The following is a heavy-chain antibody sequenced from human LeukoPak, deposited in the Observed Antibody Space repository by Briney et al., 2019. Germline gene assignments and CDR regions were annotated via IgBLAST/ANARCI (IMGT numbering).Heavy chain of an antibody. D-gene: IGHD3-22*01. J-gene: IGHJ3*02. CDR1: GYTLTELS. Sequence: ASVKVSCKVPGYTLTELSMHWVRQAPGKGLEWMGGFDPEDGETIYAQKFQGRVTMTEDTSTDTAYMEMSRPRSEDTAVYYCATIAQYYYDSSGYYPGAFDIWGQGTMVTVSS. V-gene: IGHV1-24*01. CDR3: ATIAQYYYDSSGYYPGAFDI. CDR2: FDPEDGET.